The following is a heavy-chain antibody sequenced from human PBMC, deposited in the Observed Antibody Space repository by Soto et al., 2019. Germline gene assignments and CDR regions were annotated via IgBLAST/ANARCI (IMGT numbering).Heavy chain of an antibody. CDR1: GGSISSYY. D-gene: IGHD6-19*01. CDR3: ARHRAVAVDY. CDR2: IYYSGST. V-gene: IGHV4-59*08. J-gene: IGHJ4*02. Sequence: SETLSLTCTVSGGSISSYYWSWIRQPPGKGLEWIGYIYYSGSTNYNPSLKSRVTISVDTSKNQFSLKLSSVTAADTAVYYCARHRAVAVDYWGQGTLVTVSS.